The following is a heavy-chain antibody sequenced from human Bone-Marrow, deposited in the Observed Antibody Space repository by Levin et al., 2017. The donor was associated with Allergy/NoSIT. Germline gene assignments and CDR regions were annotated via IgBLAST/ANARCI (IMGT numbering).Heavy chain of an antibody. D-gene: IGHD3-10*01. Sequence: GESLKISCAASGFTFSSYSMNWVRQAPGKGLEWVSSISSSSSYIYYADSVKGRFTISRDNAKNSLYLQMNSLRAEDTAVYYCARDGHVREWKPYFDYWGQGTLVTVSS. V-gene: IGHV3-21*01. CDR3: ARDGHVREWKPYFDY. J-gene: IGHJ4*02. CDR1: GFTFSSYS. CDR2: ISSSSSYI.